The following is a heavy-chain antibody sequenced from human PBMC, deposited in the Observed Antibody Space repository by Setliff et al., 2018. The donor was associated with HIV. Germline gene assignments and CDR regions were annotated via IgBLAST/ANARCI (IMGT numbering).Heavy chain of an antibody. CDR2: IFYSETVYYGGRT. J-gene: IGHJ4*02. CDR3: ARSSGWSQYYFDY. Sequence: PSETLSLTCTVSGGSISSNNYYWGWIRQPPGKGLEWIGSIFYSETVYYGGRTYYSPSLKSRVTISVDTSKNQFSLKLSSVTAADTAVYYCARSSGWSQYYFDYWGQGTLVTVSS. D-gene: IGHD6-19*01. V-gene: IGHV4-39*07. CDR1: GGSISSNNYY.